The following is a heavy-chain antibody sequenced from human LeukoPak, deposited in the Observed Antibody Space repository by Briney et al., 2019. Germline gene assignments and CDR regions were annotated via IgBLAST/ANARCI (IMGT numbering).Heavy chain of an antibody. V-gene: IGHV1-69*04. CDR1: GCTFSSYA. CDR2: IIPILGIA. Sequence: SVKVSCRASGCTFSSYAISWVRQAPGQGLEWMGRIIPILGIANYAQKFQGRVTITADKSTSTAYMELSSLRSEDTAVYYCARGQETDRELLHFDYWGQGTLVTVSS. D-gene: IGHD1-26*01. CDR3: ARGQETDRELLHFDY. J-gene: IGHJ4*02.